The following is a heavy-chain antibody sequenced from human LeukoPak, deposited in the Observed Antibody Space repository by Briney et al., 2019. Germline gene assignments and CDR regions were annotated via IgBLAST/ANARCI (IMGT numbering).Heavy chain of an antibody. J-gene: IGHJ5*02. CDR2: IYYSGST. Sequence: SETLSLTYTVSGGSVSSGSYYWSWIRQPPGKGLEWIGYIYYSGSTNYNPSLKSRVTISVDTSKNQFSLKLSSVTAADTAVCYCARHTAMVPGGFDPWGQGTLVTVSS. CDR1: GGSVSSGSYY. CDR3: ARHTAMVPGGFDP. D-gene: IGHD5-18*01. V-gene: IGHV4-61*01.